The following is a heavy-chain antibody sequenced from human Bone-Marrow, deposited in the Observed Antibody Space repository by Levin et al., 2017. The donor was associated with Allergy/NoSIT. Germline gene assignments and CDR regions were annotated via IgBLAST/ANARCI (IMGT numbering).Heavy chain of an antibody. CDR3: ARDGYGPVEY. J-gene: IGHJ4*02. Sequence: SETLSLTCTVSGGSISRGGHYWSWIRQHPGKGLEWIGYIYHSGSTFYNPSLESRVTISADTSKNQFSLKLSSVTAAGTAVYYCARDGYGPVEYWGQGTLVNVSS. D-gene: IGHD1-1*01. V-gene: IGHV4-31*03. CDR1: GGSISRGGHY. CDR2: IYHSGST.